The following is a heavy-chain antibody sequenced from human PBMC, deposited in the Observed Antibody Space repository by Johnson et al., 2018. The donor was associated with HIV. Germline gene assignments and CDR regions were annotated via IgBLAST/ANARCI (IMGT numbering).Heavy chain of an antibody. J-gene: IGHJ3*01. Sequence: VQLVESGGGVVRPGGSLRLSCAASGFTFDDYGMSWVRQTPGKGLEWVSGIYSGGNTYYTDSVKGRFTISRDNSDNTMYLQMNSLRDEDTAVYYCARAPHDAFDVWGQGTMVTVSS. CDR3: ARAPHDAFDV. CDR2: IYSGGNT. CDR1: GFTFDDYG. V-gene: IGHV3-20*04.